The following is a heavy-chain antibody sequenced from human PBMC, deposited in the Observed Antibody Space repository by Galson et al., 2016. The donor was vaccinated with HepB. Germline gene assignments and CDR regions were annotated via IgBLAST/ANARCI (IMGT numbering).Heavy chain of an antibody. CDR1: GFTFSTFW. V-gene: IGHV3-74*01. CDR3: VIYNWNFAFDI. D-gene: IGHD1-7*01. CDR2: IGSDGSTI. Sequence: SLRLSCAASGFTFSTFWMHWVRQAPGKGLVWVSRIGSDGSTITYADSVKGRFTISRDNAENSLYLQMDSLRAEDTALYYCVIYNWNFAFDIWCQGTMVTVSS. J-gene: IGHJ3*02.